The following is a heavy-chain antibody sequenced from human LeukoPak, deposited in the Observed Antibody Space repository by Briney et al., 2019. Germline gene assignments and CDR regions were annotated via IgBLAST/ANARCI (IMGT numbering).Heavy chain of an antibody. CDR2: IYTSGST. Sequence: SETLSLTCTVSGGSISGGSYYWSWIRQPAGKGLEWIGRIYTSGSTNYNPSLRSRVTISVDTSKNQFSLKLTSVTAADTAVYYCARGIVDMATSFGYWGQGTLVTVSS. J-gene: IGHJ4*02. CDR3: ARGIVDMATSFGY. D-gene: IGHD1-26*01. V-gene: IGHV4-61*02. CDR1: GGSISGGSYY.